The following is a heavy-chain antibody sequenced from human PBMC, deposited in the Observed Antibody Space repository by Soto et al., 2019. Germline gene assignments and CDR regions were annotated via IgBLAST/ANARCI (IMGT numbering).Heavy chain of an antibody. CDR1: GYTFTSYG. Sequence: ASVKVSCKASGYTFTSYGISWVRQAPGQGLERMGWISTYNGNTNYAQRVQGRVTMTTDTSTSTAYMELRSLRSDDTAVYYCARVSPPDYDILIGYYYYGMGVWGQGTTVTVSS. CDR2: ISTYNGNT. V-gene: IGHV1-18*01. D-gene: IGHD3-9*01. CDR3: ARVSPPDYDILIGYYYYGMGV. J-gene: IGHJ6*02.